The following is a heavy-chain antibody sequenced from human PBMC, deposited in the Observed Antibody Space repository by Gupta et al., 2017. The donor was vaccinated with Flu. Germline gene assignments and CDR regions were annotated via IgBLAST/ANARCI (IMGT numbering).Heavy chain of an antibody. V-gene: IGHV3-49*03. CDR2: IRSKAYGGTT. J-gene: IGHJ4*02. CDR1: GFTFGDYA. Sequence: EVQLVESGGGLVQPGRSLRRSCTASGFTFGDYAMSWFRQAPGKGLEWVGFIRSKAYGGTTEYAASVKGRFTISRDDSKSIAYLQMNSLKTEVTAVYYCTRVVGWELGIDYWGQGTLVTVSS. D-gene: IGHD1-26*01. CDR3: TRVVGWELGIDY.